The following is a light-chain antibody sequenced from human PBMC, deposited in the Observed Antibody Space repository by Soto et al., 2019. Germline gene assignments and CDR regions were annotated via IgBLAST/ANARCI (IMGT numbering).Light chain of an antibody. CDR1: SSNIGADYN. CDR3: QSYDTGLRGMV. V-gene: IGLV1-40*01. CDR2: GNN. Sequence: QSVLTQPPSVSGAPGQRVPISCTGTSSNIGADYNVHWYRQVPGTAPKLLIYGNNDRPSGVPDRFSGSKSGPSASLAITGLQTEDEADYYCQSYDTGLRGMVFGGGTKLTVL. J-gene: IGLJ2*01.